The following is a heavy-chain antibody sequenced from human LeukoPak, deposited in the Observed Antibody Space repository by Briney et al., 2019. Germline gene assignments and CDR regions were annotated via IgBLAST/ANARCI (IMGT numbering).Heavy chain of an antibody. J-gene: IGHJ4*02. CDR3: ARGSGRIAAAGSY. V-gene: IGHV1-2*02. Sequence: ASVKVSCKASGGTFSSYAISWVRQAPGQGLEWMGWINPNSGGTNYAQKFQGRVTMTRDTSISTAYMELSRLRSDDTAVYYCARGSGRIAAAGSYWGQGTLVTVSS. D-gene: IGHD6-13*01. CDR1: GGTFSSYA. CDR2: INPNSGGT.